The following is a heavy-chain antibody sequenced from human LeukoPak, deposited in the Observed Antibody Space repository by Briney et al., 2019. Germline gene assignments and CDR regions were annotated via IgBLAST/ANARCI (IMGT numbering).Heavy chain of an antibody. CDR3: AKSVSPGGYVGSLYFFDD. Sequence: GRSLRLSCAASGFTFSSYGMHWVRQAPGKGLEWVAVIWYDGSNKYYADSVEGQFTISRDNSKNTVSLQMNSLRAEDTAIYYCAKSVSPGGYVGSLYFFDDWGQGTLVTVSS. D-gene: IGHD1-26*01. CDR2: IWYDGSNK. J-gene: IGHJ4*02. CDR1: GFTFSSYG. V-gene: IGHV3-33*06.